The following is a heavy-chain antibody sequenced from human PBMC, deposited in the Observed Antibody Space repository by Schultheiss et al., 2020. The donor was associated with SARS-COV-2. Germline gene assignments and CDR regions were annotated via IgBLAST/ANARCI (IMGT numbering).Heavy chain of an antibody. CDR1: GYSFTSYW. J-gene: IGHJ6*03. CDR3: ARHGPVVPAATGSSYNCYYIMDV. CDR2: IYPGDSDT. D-gene: IGHD2-2*01. V-gene: IGHV5-51*01. Sequence: GGSLRLSCKGSGYSFTSYWIGWVRQMPGKGLEWMGIIYPGDSDTRYSPSFQGQVTISADKSISTAYLQWSSLKASDTAMYYCARHGPVVPAATGSSYNCYYIMDVWGKGTAVTVSS.